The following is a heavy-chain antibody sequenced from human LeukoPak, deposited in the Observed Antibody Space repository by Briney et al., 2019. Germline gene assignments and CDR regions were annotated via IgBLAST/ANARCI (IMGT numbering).Heavy chain of an antibody. D-gene: IGHD3-22*01. J-gene: IGHJ4*02. CDR3: ARDLGYDSSGYYFDY. V-gene: IGHV1-18*01. Sequence: ASVKVSCKASGYTFSSYGISWVRQAPGQGLEWMGWISTKNGKTNYAQKLQGRVTMSTDTSTSTAYMELRSLTSDDTAVYYCARDLGYDSSGYYFDYWGQGTLVTVSS. CDR1: GYTFSSYG. CDR2: ISTKNGKT.